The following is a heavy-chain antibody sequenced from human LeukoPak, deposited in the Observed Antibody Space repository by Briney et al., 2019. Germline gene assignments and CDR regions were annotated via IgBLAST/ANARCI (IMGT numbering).Heavy chain of an antibody. J-gene: IGHJ3*01. D-gene: IGHD5-12*01. CDR3: TKGGGGPEDGYNYGAFDF. V-gene: IGHV3-9*01. CDR1: GFTFDDYA. Sequence: GGSLRLSCAASGFTFDDYAMHWVRQAPGKGLEWVSGISWSSGSIGHADSVKGRFTISRDNAKNSLYLQMNSLRAEDTALYYCTKGGGGPEDGYNYGAFDFWGQGTMVTVSS. CDR2: ISWSSGSI.